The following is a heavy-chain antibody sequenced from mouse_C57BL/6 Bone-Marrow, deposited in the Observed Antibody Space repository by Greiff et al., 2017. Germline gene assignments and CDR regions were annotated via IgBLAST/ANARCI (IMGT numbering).Heavy chain of an antibody. D-gene: IGHD2-13*01. V-gene: IGHV1-7*01. J-gene: IGHJ4*01. CDR1: GYTFTSYW. Sequence: QVQLQQSGAELAKPGASVKLSCKASGYTFTSYWMHWVKQRPGQGLEWIGYINPSSGYTKYNQKFKDKATLTADKSSRTAYMQLSSLTYEDTAVYYCAGRAGDYWGQGTSVTVS. CDR3: AGRAGDY. CDR2: INPSSGYT.